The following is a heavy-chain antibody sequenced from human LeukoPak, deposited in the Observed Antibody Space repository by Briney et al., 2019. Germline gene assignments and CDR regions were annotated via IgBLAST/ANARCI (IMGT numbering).Heavy chain of an antibody. Sequence: GGSLRLSCAASGFTFSSDAMSWVRQAPGKGLEWLSAISGSGGSTYYADSVKGRFTISRDNSKNTLYLQMNSLRAEDTAVYYCAKELDGYNYLGTDYWGQGTLVTVSS. J-gene: IGHJ4*02. CDR1: GFTFSSDA. CDR3: AKELDGYNYLGTDY. D-gene: IGHD5-12*01. V-gene: IGHV3-23*01. CDR2: ISGSGGST.